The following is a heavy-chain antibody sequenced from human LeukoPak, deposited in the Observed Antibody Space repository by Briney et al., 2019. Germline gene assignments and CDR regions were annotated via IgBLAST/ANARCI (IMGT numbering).Heavy chain of an antibody. CDR3: AKYQQRVVVTAKYYYYGMDV. CDR2: ISYDGSNK. CDR1: GFTFRSYG. Sequence: GGSLRRSCAASGFTFRSYGMHWVRQAPGKGLEWVAVISYDGSNKYYADSVKGRFTISRDNSKNTLYVEMNSLRVEDTAVYYCAKYQQRVVVTAKYYYYGMDVWGQGTTVTVSS. D-gene: IGHD2-21*02. J-gene: IGHJ6*02. V-gene: IGHV3-30*18.